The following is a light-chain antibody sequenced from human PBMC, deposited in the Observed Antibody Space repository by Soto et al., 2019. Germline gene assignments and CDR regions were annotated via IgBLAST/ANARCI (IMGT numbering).Light chain of an antibody. V-gene: IGLV3-25*03. CDR2: KDS. J-gene: IGLJ2*01. Sequence: SYELTQPPSVSVSPGQTARITCSGDALPRQYAYWYQQKPGQAPVVVIYKDSERPSGIPERFSGSSSGTMVTLTISGVQAEDEADYYCQSADTSGTNREVLFGGGTKLTVL. CDR1: ALPRQY. CDR3: QSADTSGTNREVL.